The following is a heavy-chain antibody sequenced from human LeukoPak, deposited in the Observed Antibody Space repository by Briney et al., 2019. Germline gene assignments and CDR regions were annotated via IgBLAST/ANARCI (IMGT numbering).Heavy chain of an antibody. CDR1: GFTVCSSY. V-gene: IGHV3-53*01. Sequence: TGGSLRLSCAASGFTVCSSYMGWVRQAPGKGLEWVSVIYSGGSTYYADSMKGRFTLSRDNSKNTLYIQMNSLRAEDTAVYYCARLSGSYYEADYWGQGTLVTVSS. CDR3: ARLSGSYYEADY. CDR2: IYSGGST. J-gene: IGHJ4*02. D-gene: IGHD1-26*01.